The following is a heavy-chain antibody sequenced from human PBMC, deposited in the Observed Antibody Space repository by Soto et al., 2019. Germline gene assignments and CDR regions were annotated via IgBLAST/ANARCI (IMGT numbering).Heavy chain of an antibody. D-gene: IGHD5-18*01. Sequence: QVQLQESGPGLVKPSQALALTCTVSGGSIRRGPYYWSWIRQPPGQGLEWIGYISGSGSTYYSPSLKSRVLMSLDTSENQFSLRLTSVTAADTAVYYCARDQGYTYGYSFDFWGQGALVTVSS. CDR2: ISGSGST. J-gene: IGHJ4*02. V-gene: IGHV4-31*03. CDR3: ARDQGYTYGYSFDF. CDR1: GGSIRRGPYY.